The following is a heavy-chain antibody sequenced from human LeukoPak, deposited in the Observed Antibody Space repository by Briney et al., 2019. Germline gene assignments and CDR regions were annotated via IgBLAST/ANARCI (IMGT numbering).Heavy chain of an antibody. CDR1: GGSFSGYY. CDR2: INHSGST. CDR3: ARRGSGSYYPIDY. J-gene: IGHJ4*02. Sequence: SETLSLTCAVYGGSFSGYYWSWIRQPPGKGLEWIGEINHSGSTNYNPSLKSRVTISVDTSKNQFSLKLSSVTAADTAVYYCARRGSGSYYPIDYWGQGTLGTVSS. D-gene: IGHD3-10*01. V-gene: IGHV4-34*01.